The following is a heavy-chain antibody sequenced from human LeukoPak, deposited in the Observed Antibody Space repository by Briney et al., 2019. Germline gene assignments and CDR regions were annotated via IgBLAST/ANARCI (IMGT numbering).Heavy chain of an antibody. J-gene: IGHJ4*02. CDR3: ARVRRDGYNFFDY. V-gene: IGHV1-2*02. CDR2: INPNSGGT. Sequence: ASVKVSCKASGYTFTGYYMHWVRQAPGQGLEWMGWINPNSGGTSYAQKFQGRVTMTRDTSISTAYMELSRLRSDDTAVYYCARVRRDGYNFFDYWGQGTLVTVSS. CDR1: GYTFTGYY. D-gene: IGHD5-24*01.